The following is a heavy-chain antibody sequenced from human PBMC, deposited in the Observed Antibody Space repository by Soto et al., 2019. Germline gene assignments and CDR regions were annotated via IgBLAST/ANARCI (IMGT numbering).Heavy chain of an antibody. CDR1: GGSISSSGYY. Sequence: SETLSLTCTVSGGSISSSGYYWGWIRQPPGKGLEWIGSIYYSGSTHYNPSLKSRVTISVDTSKNQFSLKLSSVTAADTAVYYCARRSWNFEYWGQGTLVTVS. CDR3: ARRSWNFEY. CDR2: IYYSGST. J-gene: IGHJ4*02. V-gene: IGHV4-39*01. D-gene: IGHD6-13*01.